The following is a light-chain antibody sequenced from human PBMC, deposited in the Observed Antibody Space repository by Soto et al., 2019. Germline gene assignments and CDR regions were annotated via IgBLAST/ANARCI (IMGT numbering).Light chain of an antibody. Sequence: IQMTHSASTLSASLGDIVTITCRGSQSISKWLGWYQQKPGKDPKLLIYQASSLESGVPSRFSGSGSGIEFTLTISSLQPDDFANYYCQHYNSYSFGQGTKVDIK. CDR1: QSISKW. CDR3: QHYNSYS. V-gene: IGKV1-5*03. CDR2: QAS. J-gene: IGKJ1*01.